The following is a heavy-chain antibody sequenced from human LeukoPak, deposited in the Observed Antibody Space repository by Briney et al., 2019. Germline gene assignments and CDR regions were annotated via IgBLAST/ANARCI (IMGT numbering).Heavy chain of an antibody. D-gene: IGHD7-27*01. CDR3: AEEGPSLLGDAFDI. V-gene: IGHV3-11*01. CDR1: GFIFSDYY. J-gene: IGHJ3*02. CDR2: ISDSGSTI. Sequence: GGSLRLSCAASGFIFSDYYMSWIRQAPGKGLEWVSYISDSGSTIYYADSVKGRFTVSRDNAKNSLYLQMSSLRAEDTAVYYCAEEGPSLLGDAFDIWGQGTMVTVSS.